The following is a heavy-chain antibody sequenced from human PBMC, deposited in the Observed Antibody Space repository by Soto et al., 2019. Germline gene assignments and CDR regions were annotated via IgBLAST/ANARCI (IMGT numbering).Heavy chain of an antibody. D-gene: IGHD6-13*01. CDR2: IKQDGSEK. V-gene: IGHV3-7*01. Sequence: GGSLRLSCAASGFTFSSYWMSWVRQAPGKWLEWVADIKQDGSEKYCVDSVKGRFTISRDNAKNSLYLQINSLLHADTAVYSCARPQQPPDPYYDYGMDVWGQGTTVTVSS. CDR3: ARPQQPPDPYYDYGMDV. CDR1: GFTFSSYW. J-gene: IGHJ6*02.